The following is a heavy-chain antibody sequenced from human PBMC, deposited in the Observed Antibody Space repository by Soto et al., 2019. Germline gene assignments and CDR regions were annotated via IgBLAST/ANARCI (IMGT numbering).Heavy chain of an antibody. CDR2: ISYDGSNK. J-gene: IGHJ6*04. V-gene: IGHV3-30*18. CDR3: AKDSSLYYYDSSGLRDYYGMDV. D-gene: IGHD3-22*01. Sequence: PRSSLRLSCVASGFTFSSYGMHWVRQAPGKGLEWVAVISYDGSNKYYADSVKGRFTISRDNSKNTLYLQMNSLRAEDTAVYYCAKDSSLYYYDSSGLRDYYGMDVWGKGTTVTVS. CDR1: GFTFSSYG.